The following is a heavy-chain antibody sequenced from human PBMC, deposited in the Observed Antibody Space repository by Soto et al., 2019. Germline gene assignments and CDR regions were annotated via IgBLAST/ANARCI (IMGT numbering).Heavy chain of an antibody. J-gene: IGHJ5*02. D-gene: IGHD3-22*01. CDR1: GFAFNTYG. CDR2: IWFAGTNE. V-gene: IGHV3-33*08. Sequence: QVQLVESGGGVVHPGMSLTLSCVASGFAFNTYGMNWVRQAPGGGLELVAVIWFAGTNEYYSDSVKGRFTIFRDNSRNTLHLQMRGLRVDDTAIYYCVTSSGYHWGQGTLVTVSS. CDR3: VTSSGYH.